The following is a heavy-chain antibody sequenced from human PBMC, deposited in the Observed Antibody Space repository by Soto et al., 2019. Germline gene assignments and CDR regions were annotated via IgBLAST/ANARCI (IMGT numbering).Heavy chain of an antibody. D-gene: IGHD6-19*01. CDR1: GFTFSSYA. V-gene: IGHV3-23*01. CDR3: AKRPLFSSGWYLPFDY. CDR2: ISGSGGST. Sequence: PGGSLRLSCAASGFTFSSYAMSWVRQAPGKGLEWVSAISGSGGSTYYADSVKGRFTISRDNSKNTLYLQMNSLRAEDTVVYYCAKRPLFSSGWYLPFDYWGQGTLVTVSS. J-gene: IGHJ4*02.